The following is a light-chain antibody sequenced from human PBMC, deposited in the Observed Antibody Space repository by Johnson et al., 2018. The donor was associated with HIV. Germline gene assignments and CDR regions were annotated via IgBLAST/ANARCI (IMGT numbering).Light chain of an antibody. CDR3: GTWDSRLRNV. Sequence: QSVLTQPPSVSAAPGQKVTISCSGSSSNIGNNYVSWYQQLPGTAPKLLIYENNKRPSGIPDRFSGSESGTSATLGITGLQTGDEADYYCGTWDSRLRNVFGTGTKVTVL. CDR2: ENN. V-gene: IGLV1-51*02. J-gene: IGLJ1*01. CDR1: SSNIGNNY.